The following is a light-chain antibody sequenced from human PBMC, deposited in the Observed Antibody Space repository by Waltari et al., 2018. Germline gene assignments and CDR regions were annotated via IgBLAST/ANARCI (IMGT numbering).Light chain of an antibody. J-gene: IGLJ2*01. CDR1: SSDVGGYKY. CDR2: DVN. V-gene: IGLV2-14*03. Sequence: QSARTQPASVSGSPGQSITIYCTGTSSDVGGYKYVAWYQQHPGKAPKLMIYDVNNRPSGVSNRFSGSKSGNTASLTISGLQAEDEADYYCSSYTSSSTRVVFGGGTKLTVL. CDR3: SSYTSSSTRVV.